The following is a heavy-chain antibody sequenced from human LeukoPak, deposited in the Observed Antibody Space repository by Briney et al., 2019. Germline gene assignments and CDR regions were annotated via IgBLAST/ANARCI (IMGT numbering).Heavy chain of an antibody. CDR1: GGSISSYY. V-gene: IGHV4-59*12. CDR2: IYYSGSA. D-gene: IGHD4-17*01. J-gene: IGHJ4*02. CDR3: ARGQGTVTTH. Sequence: PSETLSLTCTVSGGSISSYYWSWIRQPPGKGLEWIGYIYYSGSANYNPSLKSRVTISLDTSKNQFSLNLSSVTAADTAVYYCARGQGTVTTHWGQGTLVTVSS.